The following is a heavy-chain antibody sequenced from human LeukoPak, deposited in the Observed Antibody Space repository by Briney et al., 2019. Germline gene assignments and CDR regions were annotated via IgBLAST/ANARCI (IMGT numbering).Heavy chain of an antibody. CDR1: GLTFSSYS. V-gene: IGHV3-21*04. CDR2: ISSSSSYI. J-gene: IGHJ4*02. Sequence: GGSLRLSCAASGLTFSSYSMNWVRQAPGKGLEWVSSISSSSSYIYYADSVKGRFTISRDNAKNSLYLQMNSLRAEDTALYYCARGPRDYSNSNLDYWGQGTLVTVSS. D-gene: IGHD4-11*01. CDR3: ARGPRDYSNSNLDY.